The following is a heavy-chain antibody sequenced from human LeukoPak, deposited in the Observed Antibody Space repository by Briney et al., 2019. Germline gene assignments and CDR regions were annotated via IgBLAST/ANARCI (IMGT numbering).Heavy chain of an antibody. J-gene: IGHJ4*02. CDR3: ARAYYYDSSGYYLGLDY. D-gene: IGHD3-22*01. CDR1: GGSFSGYY. V-gene: IGHV4-34*01. Sequence: KPSETLSLTCAVYGGSFSGYYWSWIRQPPEKGLEWIGEINHSGSTNYNPSLKSRVTISVDTSKNQFSLKLSSVTAADTAVYYCARAYYYDSSGYYLGLDYWGQGTLVTVSS. CDR2: INHSGST.